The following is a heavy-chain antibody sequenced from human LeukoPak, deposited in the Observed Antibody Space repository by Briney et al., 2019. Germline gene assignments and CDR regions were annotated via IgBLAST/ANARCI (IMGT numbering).Heavy chain of an antibody. Sequence: SETLSLTCAVYGGSFSGYYWSWIRQPPGKGLEWIGEINHSGSTNYNPSLKSRVTISVDTSKNQFSLKLSSVTAADTAVYYCARDYMTTVTTPFDYWGQGTLVTVSS. V-gene: IGHV4-34*01. D-gene: IGHD4-17*01. J-gene: IGHJ4*02. CDR2: INHSGST. CDR1: GGSFSGYY. CDR3: ARDYMTTVTTPFDY.